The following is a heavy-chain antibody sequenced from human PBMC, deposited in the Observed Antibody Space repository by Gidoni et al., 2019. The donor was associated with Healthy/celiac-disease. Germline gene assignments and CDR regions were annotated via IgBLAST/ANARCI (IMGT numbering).Heavy chain of an antibody. CDR3: ARESGGGNYVAGGADY. CDR2: ISSSSSTI. Sequence: EVQLVESGGGLVQPGGSLRLSCAASGFPFSSYSMNWVRQAPGKGLEWVSYISSSSSTIYYADSVKGRFTISRDNAKNSLYLQMNSLRDEDTAVCYCARESGGGNYVAGGADYWGQGTLVTVSS. J-gene: IGHJ4*02. CDR1: GFPFSSYS. D-gene: IGHD1-7*01. V-gene: IGHV3-48*02.